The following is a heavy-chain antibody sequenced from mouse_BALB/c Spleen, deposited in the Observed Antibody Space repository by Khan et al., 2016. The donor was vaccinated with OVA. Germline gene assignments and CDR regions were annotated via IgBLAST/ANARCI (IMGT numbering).Heavy chain of an antibody. D-gene: IGHD1-1*01. V-gene: IGHV7-3*02. J-gene: IGHJ1*01. Sequence: EVELVESGGGLVQPGGSLRLSCATSGFTFTDYYMSWVRQPPGKALEWLGFIRNKANGYTTEYSASVKGRFTISRDNSQSIVYLQMNTLRAEDSATYCCARETVVDIYLYFGVWGAGTTVTVSS. CDR1: GFTFTDYY. CDR3: ARETVVDIYLYFGV. CDR2: IRNKANGYTT.